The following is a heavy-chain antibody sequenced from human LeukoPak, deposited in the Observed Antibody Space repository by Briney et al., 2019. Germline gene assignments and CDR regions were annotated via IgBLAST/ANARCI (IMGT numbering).Heavy chain of an antibody. CDR1: GFTFGTKL. CDR2: IKSDGSST. J-gene: IGHJ4*02. D-gene: IGHD3-22*01. Sequence: GGSLRLSCSAYGFTFGTKLMHLVRQAPGKGLVWVSRIKSDGSSTAYADSVKGRFIISRDNAKNTLYLQMDSLRAEDTAVYYCASHESSTYYYALNYWGQGTLVTVSS. V-gene: IGHV3-74*01. CDR3: ASHESSTYYYALNY.